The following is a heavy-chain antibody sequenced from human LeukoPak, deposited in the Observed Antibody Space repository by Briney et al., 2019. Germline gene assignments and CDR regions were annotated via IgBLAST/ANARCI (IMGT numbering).Heavy chain of an antibody. CDR2: IYTSGST. J-gene: IGHJ4*02. V-gene: IGHV4-4*09. D-gene: IGHD6-19*01. CDR3: AISSGWYLLDY. Sequence: XXXXXXXEWIGYIYTSGSTNYTPSLKSRVTISVDTSKNQFSLKLSSVTAADTAVYYCAISSGWYLLDYWGQGTLVTVSS.